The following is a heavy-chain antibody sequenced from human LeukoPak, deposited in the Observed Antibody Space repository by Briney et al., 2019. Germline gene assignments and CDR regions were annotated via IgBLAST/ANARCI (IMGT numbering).Heavy chain of an antibody. CDR2: ISESGAGK. V-gene: IGHV3-11*01. Sequence: GGSLRLSCAASGFSLSDYYMSWIRQATGKGLEWVADISESGAGKFYADSVKGRFTISRDNVKKSLYLQMSTLRAEDTAVYYCARRSYTNHFFDYWGQGTLVTVSS. J-gene: IGHJ4*02. CDR1: GFSLSDYY. CDR3: ARRSYTNHFFDY. D-gene: IGHD1-1*01.